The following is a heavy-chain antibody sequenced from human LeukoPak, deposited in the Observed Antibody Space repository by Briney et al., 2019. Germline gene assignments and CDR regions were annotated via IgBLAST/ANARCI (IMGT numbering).Heavy chain of an antibody. V-gene: IGHV4-59*08. CDR3: VRRDPGWNYFDY. D-gene: IGHD6-19*01. Sequence: SETLSLTCAVSGGSIHSHYWSWIRQPPGKGLEWIGDIYYTGRNNYNPSLKSRVTISLDTSKNHLSLNLTSVLAADTAIYYCVRRDPGWNYFDYWGQGILVTVSS. CDR2: IYYTGRN. CDR1: GGSIHSHY. J-gene: IGHJ4*02.